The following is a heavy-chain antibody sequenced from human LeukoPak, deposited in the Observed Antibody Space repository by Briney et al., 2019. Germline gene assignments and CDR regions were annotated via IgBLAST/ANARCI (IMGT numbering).Heavy chain of an antibody. CDR1: GYTFIGYY. CDR2: INPNSGGT. V-gene: IGHV1-2*02. CDR3: AREREDVLLHHDAFDI. D-gene: IGHD2-2*02. J-gene: IGHJ3*02. Sequence: ASVKVSCKASGYTFIGYYIHWVRQAPGQGLEWMGWINPNSGGTNYAQKFQGRVTMTRDTSISTAYMELSRLRSDDTAVYYCAREREDVLLHHDAFDIWGQGTMVTVSS.